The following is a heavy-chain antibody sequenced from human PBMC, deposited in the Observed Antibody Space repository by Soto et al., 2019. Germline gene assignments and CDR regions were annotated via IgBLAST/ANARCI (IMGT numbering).Heavy chain of an antibody. J-gene: IGHJ4*02. CDR2: VHHSGTS. V-gene: IGHV4-4*02. D-gene: IGHD5-12*01. CDR1: GGSVSTGYW. Sequence: SETLSLTCAVSGGSVSTGYWWCWVRQPPGEGLEWIGEVHHSGTSNYIQSLTSRLTISVDKSGKQVSLERTAVAAADTAVYYCARCGSYRRVYWGQGTPVTVSS. CDR3: ARCGSYRRVY.